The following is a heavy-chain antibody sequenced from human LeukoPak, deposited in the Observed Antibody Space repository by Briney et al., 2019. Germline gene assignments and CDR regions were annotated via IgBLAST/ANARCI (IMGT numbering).Heavy chain of an antibody. V-gene: IGHV3-53*01. Sequence: GGSLRLSCAAPGFTVSSNYMSWVRQAPGKGLEWVSIIYSGGSTLYADSVKGRFTISRDNAKNSLYLQMNSLRAEDTAVYYCAELGITMTGGVWGKGTTVTISS. CDR3: AELGITMTGGV. D-gene: IGHD3-10*02. J-gene: IGHJ6*04. CDR2: IYSGGST. CDR1: GFTVSSNY.